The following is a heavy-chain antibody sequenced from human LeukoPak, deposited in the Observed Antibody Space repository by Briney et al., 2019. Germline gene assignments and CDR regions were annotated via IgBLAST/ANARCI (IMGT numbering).Heavy chain of an antibody. CDR2: IRYDGSNK. CDR1: GFTFSSYG. D-gene: IGHD6-13*01. Sequence: GGSLRLSCAASGFTFSSYGMHWVRQAPGKGLEWVAFIRYDGSNKYYADSVKGRFTISRDNSKNTLYLQMNSLRAEDTAVYYCAKDPDSSSWYYWFDPWGPGTLVTVSS. CDR3: AKDPDSSSWYYWFDP. J-gene: IGHJ5*02. V-gene: IGHV3-30*02.